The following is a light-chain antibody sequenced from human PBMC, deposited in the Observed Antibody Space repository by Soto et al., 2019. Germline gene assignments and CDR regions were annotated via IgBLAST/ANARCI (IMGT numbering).Light chain of an antibody. CDR1: SSDVGGYNY. J-gene: IGLJ2*01. V-gene: IGLV2-14*01. CDR2: DVS. Sequence: QSALTQPASVSGSPGQSITISCTGTSSDVGGYNYVSWYQQPPGKAPKLMIYDVSNRPAGVSNRFSGSKSGNTASLTISGLQAEDEADYYCRSYTSSRAVVFGGGTKLTVL. CDR3: RSYTSSRAVV.